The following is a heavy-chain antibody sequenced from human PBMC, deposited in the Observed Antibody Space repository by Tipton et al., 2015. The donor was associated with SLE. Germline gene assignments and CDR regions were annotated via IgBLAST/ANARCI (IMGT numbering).Heavy chain of an antibody. CDR1: GGSISSYY. J-gene: IGHJ5*02. D-gene: IGHD5-12*01. CDR3: ARDTWAGGFSGYGENH. CDR2: IYYTRST. V-gene: IGHV4-59*01. Sequence: TLSLTCTVSGGSISSYYWSWIRQPPGKGLEWIGYIYYTRSTNYNPSLKSRVTISVDTSKNQFSLKLSSVTAADTAVYYCARDTWAGGFSGYGENHWGQGTLVTVSS.